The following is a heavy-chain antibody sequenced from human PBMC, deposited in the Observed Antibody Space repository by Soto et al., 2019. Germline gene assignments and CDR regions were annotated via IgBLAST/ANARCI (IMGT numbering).Heavy chain of an antibody. CDR2: VYNSGST. D-gene: IGHD6-19*01. V-gene: IGHV4-39*01. J-gene: IGHJ4*02. Sequence: PSETLSLTCTVSGDSVSSSNYYWGWIRQPPGKGLEWIGSVYNSGSTYNNPSLKSRVTLSADTSKNQFSLKLSSVTAADAAVYYCARHPTFSGWEYYFDYWGQGTPVTVSS. CDR3: ARHPTFSGWEYYFDY. CDR1: GDSVSSSNYY.